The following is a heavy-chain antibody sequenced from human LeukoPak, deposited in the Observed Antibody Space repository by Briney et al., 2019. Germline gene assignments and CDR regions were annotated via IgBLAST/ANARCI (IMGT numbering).Heavy chain of an antibody. Sequence: RQXPXXXXXWVAVIWYDGSNKYYADSVKGRFTISRDNSKNTLYLQMNSLRAEDTAVYYCARDSYYYGMDVWGQGTTVTVSS. V-gene: IGHV3-33*01. CDR2: IWYDGSNK. J-gene: IGHJ6*02. CDR3: ARDSYYYGMDV.